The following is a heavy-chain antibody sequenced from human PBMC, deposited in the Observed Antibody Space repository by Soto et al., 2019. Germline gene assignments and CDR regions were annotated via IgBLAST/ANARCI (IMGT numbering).Heavy chain of an antibody. CDR1: GFTFSRYA. V-gene: IGHV3-23*01. D-gene: IGHD3-22*01. J-gene: IGHJ4*02. CDR3: AKVGGNYYDSSGYYPEFDY. CDR2: ISGSGGST. Sequence: GGSLRLSCAASGFTFSRYAMSWVRQAPGKGLEWVSAISGSGGSTYYADSVKGRFTISRDNSKNTLYLQMNSLRAEDTAVYYCAKVGGNYYDSSGYYPEFDYWGQGTLVTVSS.